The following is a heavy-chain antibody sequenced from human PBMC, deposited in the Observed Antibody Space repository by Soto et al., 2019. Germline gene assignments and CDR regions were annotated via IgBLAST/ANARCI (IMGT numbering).Heavy chain of an antibody. CDR3: ARWSFLDH. J-gene: IGHJ4*02. V-gene: IGHV3-23*01. Sequence: GGSRRLSCATSGFSFSRFGMSWVRQAQGKGLEWVSSLSGSDGKTYYADSVKGRFSMSTDTSKSTLYLEMNSLRAEDTAVYYCARWSFLDHWGQGPRVTVSS. CDR1: GFSFSRFG. CDR2: LSGSDGKT. D-gene: IGHD1-26*01.